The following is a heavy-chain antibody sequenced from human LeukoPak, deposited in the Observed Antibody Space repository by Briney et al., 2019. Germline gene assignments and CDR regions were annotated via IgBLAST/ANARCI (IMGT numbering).Heavy chain of an antibody. CDR1: GFTFSSYG. CDR3: AKSWFSSGWYPGTGFDP. Sequence: PGGSLRLSCAASGFTFSSYGMHWVRQAPGKGLEWVAFIRYDGSNKYYADSVKGRFTISRDNSKNTLYLQMNSLRAEDTAVYYCAKSWFSSGWYPGTGFDPWGQGTLVTVSS. D-gene: IGHD6-13*01. J-gene: IGHJ5*02. CDR2: IRYDGSNK. V-gene: IGHV3-30*02.